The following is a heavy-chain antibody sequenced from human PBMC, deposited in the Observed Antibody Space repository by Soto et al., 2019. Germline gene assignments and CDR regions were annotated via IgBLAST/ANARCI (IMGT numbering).Heavy chain of an antibody. CDR2: ISGSGGSA. D-gene: IGHD6-19*01. V-gene: IGHV3-23*01. Sequence: PGGSLRLSGAASGFTFSNYAINWVRQAPWKGLECVSVISGSGGSAYYADSVQGRFTISRDNSKNTLYMQMNSLRDEDTAIYYCVREGSGWNSRGSFDFLGRGTMVTFSS. CDR3: VREGSGWNSRGSFDF. CDR1: GFTFSNYA. J-gene: IGHJ3*01.